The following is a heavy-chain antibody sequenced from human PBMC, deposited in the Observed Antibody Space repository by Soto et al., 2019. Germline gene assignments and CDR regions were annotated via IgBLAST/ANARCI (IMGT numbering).Heavy chain of an antibody. CDR2: IYYSGST. CDR3: ASMAVAGGAFAY. Sequence: QVQLQESGPGLVKPSETLSLTCTVSGGSISSYYWSWIRQPPGKGLEWIGYIYYSGSTNYNPSLKGRVTIAEDPPKNHFALRLVSVPAGDTAVYYCASMAVAGGAFAYGGQGTLVPVPS. V-gene: IGHV4-59*01. CDR1: GGSISSYY. J-gene: IGHJ4*02. D-gene: IGHD6-19*01.